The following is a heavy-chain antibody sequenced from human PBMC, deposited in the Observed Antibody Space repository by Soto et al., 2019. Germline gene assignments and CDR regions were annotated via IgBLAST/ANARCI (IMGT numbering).Heavy chain of an antibody. D-gene: IGHD3-22*01. CDR2: INAGNGNT. V-gene: IGHV1-3*01. CDR1: GYSFTSYA. Sequence: GASVKVSCKASGYSFTSYAMHGVREATGQRLEWMGWINAGNGNTKYSQKFQGRVTITRDTSASTAYMELSSLRYEDTAVYYCARIRSDSSSYYLDYWGQGTPVTVSS. CDR3: ARIRSDSSSYYLDY. J-gene: IGHJ4*02.